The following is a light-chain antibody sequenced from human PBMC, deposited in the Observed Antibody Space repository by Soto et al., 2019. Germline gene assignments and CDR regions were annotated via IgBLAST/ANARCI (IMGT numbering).Light chain of an antibody. CDR1: QTISSQY. CDR3: QQYGSWT. J-gene: IGKJ1*01. CDR2: GTS. Sequence: EIVLTQSPGTLSVSPGERATLSCRSSQTISSQYLAWYQQKHVQDPSLLIYGTSSRATGTPDRFSGSVSGTDFTLTISRLEPEDSAIYYCQQYGSWTFGQGTKVEIK. V-gene: IGKV3-20*01.